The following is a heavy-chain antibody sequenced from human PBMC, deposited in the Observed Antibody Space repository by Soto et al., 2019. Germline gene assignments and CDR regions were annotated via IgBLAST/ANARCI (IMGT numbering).Heavy chain of an antibody. V-gene: IGHV3-72*01. Sequence: EVQLVESGGGLVQPGGSLRLSCAASGFTFSDHYMDWVRQAPGKGLEWVASSRNRVNSHTTEYAASVKGRFTISRDESKSSLYLQMNSLKIEDTAVYYCTRGLLGGAPSYTFHGMDVWGQGTTVTVSS. CDR3: TRGLLGGAPSYTFHGMDV. D-gene: IGHD1-26*01. CDR2: SRNRVNSHTT. J-gene: IGHJ6*01. CDR1: GFTFSDHY.